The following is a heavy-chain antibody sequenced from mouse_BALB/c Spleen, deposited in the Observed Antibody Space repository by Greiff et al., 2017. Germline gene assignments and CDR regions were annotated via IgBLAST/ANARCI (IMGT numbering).Heavy chain of an antibody. V-gene: IGHV2-9*02. CDR3: AREYYRYDWFAY. D-gene: IGHD2-14*01. CDR1: GFSLTSYG. J-gene: IGHJ3*01. Sequence: QVQLKESGPGLVAPSQSLSITCTVSGFSLTSYGVHWVRQPPGKGLEWLGVIWAGGSTNYNSALMSRLSISKDNSKSQVFLKMNSLQTDDTAMYYCAREYYRYDWFAYWGQGTLVTVSA. CDR2: IWAGGST.